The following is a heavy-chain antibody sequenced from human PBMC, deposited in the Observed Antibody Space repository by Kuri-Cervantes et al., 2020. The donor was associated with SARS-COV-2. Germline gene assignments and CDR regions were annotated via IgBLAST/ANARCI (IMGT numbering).Heavy chain of an antibody. D-gene: IGHD3-9*01. CDR3: ARDCSTADCKTSGYY. Sequence: SETLSLSCTDSGGSISDYYWSWIRQPPGKGLEWIGDIYYTGSTSYNPSLKSRVAISVDTSKNQFSLKLTSVTAADTAVYYCARDCSTADCKTSGYYWGRGTLVTVSS. J-gene: IGHJ4*02. V-gene: IGHV4-59*01. CDR1: GGSISDYY. CDR2: IYYTGST.